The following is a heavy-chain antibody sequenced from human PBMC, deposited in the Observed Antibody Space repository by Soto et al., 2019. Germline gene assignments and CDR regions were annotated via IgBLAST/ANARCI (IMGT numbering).Heavy chain of an antibody. V-gene: IGHV3-30-3*01. CDR2: ISYDGSNK. CDR1: GFTFSSYA. Sequence: PGGSLRLSCAASGFTFSSYAMHWVRQAPGKGLEWVAVISYDGSNKYYADSVKGRFTISRDNSKNTLYLQMNSLRAEDTAVYYCARAASLSQDYYYYYGMDVWGQGTTVTVSS. CDR3: ARAASLSQDYYYYYGMDV. J-gene: IGHJ6*02.